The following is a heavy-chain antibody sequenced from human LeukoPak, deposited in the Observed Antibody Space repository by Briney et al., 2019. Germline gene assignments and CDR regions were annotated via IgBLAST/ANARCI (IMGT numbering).Heavy chain of an antibody. J-gene: IGHJ4*02. CDR2: INQDGNEK. Sequence: PGGSLRLSCAASGFTFSNYWMNWVRQAPGKGLEWVANINQDGNEKYYVDSVKGRFTISRDNAKNSLCLQMNSLRAEDTAVYYCARRKGTVVTTGFDYWGQGTLVTVSS. V-gene: IGHV3-7*01. D-gene: IGHD4-23*01. CDR1: GFTFSNYW. CDR3: ARRKGTVVTTGFDY.